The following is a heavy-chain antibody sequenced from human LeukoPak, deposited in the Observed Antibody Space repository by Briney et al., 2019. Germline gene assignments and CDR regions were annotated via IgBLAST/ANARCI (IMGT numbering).Heavy chain of an antibody. D-gene: IGHD4-23*01. Sequence: PGASLRLSCAASGFSFSSYAMSWVRQAPGKGPQWVSSISDDGHSRYYAEALKGRFTIARDNSKNTLYLQMDSLRVEDTAVYYCAQGHYVGNSEFLDNWGQGSLVIVSS. V-gene: IGHV3-23*01. CDR2: ISDDGHSR. J-gene: IGHJ4*02. CDR3: AQGHYVGNSEFLDN. CDR1: GFSFSSYA.